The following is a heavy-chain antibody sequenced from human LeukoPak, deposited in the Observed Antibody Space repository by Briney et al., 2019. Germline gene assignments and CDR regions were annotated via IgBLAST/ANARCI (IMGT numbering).Heavy chain of an antibody. Sequence: ASVKVSCKASAYTFTSYDINWLRQATAQGLEWMGWMNPNSGNTGYAQKFQGRVTMTRNTSISTAYMELSSLRSEDTAVYYCARGDDSSGYSRSAPSEYFQHWGQGTLVTVSS. CDR2: MNPNSGNT. V-gene: IGHV1-8*02. D-gene: IGHD3-22*01. J-gene: IGHJ1*01. CDR1: AYTFTSYD. CDR3: ARGDDSSGYSRSAPSEYFQH.